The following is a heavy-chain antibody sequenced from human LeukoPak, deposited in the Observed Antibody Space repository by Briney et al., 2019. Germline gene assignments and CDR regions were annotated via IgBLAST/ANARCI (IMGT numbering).Heavy chain of an antibody. V-gene: IGHV3-33*06. CDR2: LWPDGNTK. Sequence: GRSLRLSCAASGFTLSIYGMHWVRQAPGKGLEWVATLWPDGNTKNFADSVKGRFTISRDSPMNTLYLQMISLRAEDTAVYYCAKAQGIAVAMNYYYYYGMDAWGQGTTVTVSS. CDR1: GFTLSIYG. D-gene: IGHD6-19*01. CDR3: AKAQGIAVAMNYYYYYGMDA. J-gene: IGHJ6*02.